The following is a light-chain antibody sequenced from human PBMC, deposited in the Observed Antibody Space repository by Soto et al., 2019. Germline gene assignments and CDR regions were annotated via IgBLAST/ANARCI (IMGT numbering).Light chain of an antibody. J-gene: IGKJ3*01. Sequence: EIVLTQSPATRSLSPGERAILSCRASQSTGTYLAWYQQKPGQAPRLLIYDASNRATGIPARFGGSGSGTDFTLTINSLEPEDFAVYYCQQRSNWPGTFGPGTKVDIK. CDR1: QSTGTY. CDR2: DAS. CDR3: QQRSNWPGT. V-gene: IGKV3-11*01.